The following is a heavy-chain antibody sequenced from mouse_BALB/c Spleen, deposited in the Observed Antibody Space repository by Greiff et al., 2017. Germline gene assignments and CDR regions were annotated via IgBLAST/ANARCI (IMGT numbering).Heavy chain of an antibody. J-gene: IGHJ4*01. CDR2: ISSGSSTI. V-gene: IGHV5-17*02. CDR3: ASSYGYYAMDY. Sequence: EVMLVESGGGLVQPGGSRKLSCAASGFTFSSFGIHWVRQAPEKGLEWVAYISSGSSTIYYADTVKGRFTISRDNPKNTLFLQMTSLRSEDTAMYYCASSYGYYAMDYWGQGTSVTVSS. CDR1: GFTFSSFG. D-gene: IGHD2-10*02.